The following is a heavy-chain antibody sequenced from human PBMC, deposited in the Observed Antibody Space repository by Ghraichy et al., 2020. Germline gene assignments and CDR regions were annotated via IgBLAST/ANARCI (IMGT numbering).Heavy chain of an antibody. Sequence: GASLNISCAASGFTFDDYAMHWVRQAPGKGLEWVSLITWDGGSTYYADSVKGRFTISRDNSKNSLCLQMSSLRAEDTALYYCAKDIGRDYYDSSGADYWGQGTLVTVSS. CDR3: AKDIGRDYYDSSGADY. CDR2: ITWDGGST. J-gene: IGHJ4*02. D-gene: IGHD3-22*01. CDR1: GFTFDDYA. V-gene: IGHV3-43D*03.